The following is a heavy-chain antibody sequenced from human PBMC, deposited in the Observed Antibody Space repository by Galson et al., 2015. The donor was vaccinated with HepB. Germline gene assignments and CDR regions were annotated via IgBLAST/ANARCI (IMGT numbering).Heavy chain of an antibody. CDR1: GGSISNYH. Sequence: SEPLSLTCSVSGGSISNYHWSWIRQPPGKGLEWIGYIYSSGSTSYNPSLKSRVSISADTSNNHFSLKLNSVTTADTAVYFCASALRSGWFDPWGQGTLVTVSS. D-gene: IGHD3-10*01. V-gene: IGHV4-59*01. J-gene: IGHJ5*02. CDR2: IYSSGST. CDR3: ASALRSGWFDP.